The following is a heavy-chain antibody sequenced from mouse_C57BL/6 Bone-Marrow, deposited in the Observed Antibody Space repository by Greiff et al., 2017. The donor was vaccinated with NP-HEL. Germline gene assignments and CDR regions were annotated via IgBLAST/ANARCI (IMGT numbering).Heavy chain of an antibody. CDR3: ARAGSSSHFDY. V-gene: IGHV1-69*01. CDR2: IDPSDSYT. Sequence: QVQLQQPGAELVMPGASVKLSCKASGYTFTNYWMHWVKQRPGQGLEWIGEIDPSDSYTNYNQKFKGKSTLTVDKSSSTAYMQLSSLTSEDSAVYYCARAGSSSHFDYWGQGTTLTVSS. D-gene: IGHD1-1*01. J-gene: IGHJ2*01. CDR1: GYTFTNYW.